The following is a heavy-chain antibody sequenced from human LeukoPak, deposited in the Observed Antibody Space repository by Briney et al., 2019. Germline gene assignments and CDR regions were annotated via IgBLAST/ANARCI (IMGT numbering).Heavy chain of an antibody. CDR1: GYNFISYG. Sequence: ASVKVSCKASGYNFISYGITWVRQAPGQGLEWMGWISAYNGNTNYAQKLQGRVTMTTDTSTSTAYMELRSLRSDDTAVYYCARFCTNGVCILDAFDIWGQGTMVTVSS. D-gene: IGHD2-8*01. V-gene: IGHV1-18*01. CDR2: ISAYNGNT. CDR3: ARFCTNGVCILDAFDI. J-gene: IGHJ3*02.